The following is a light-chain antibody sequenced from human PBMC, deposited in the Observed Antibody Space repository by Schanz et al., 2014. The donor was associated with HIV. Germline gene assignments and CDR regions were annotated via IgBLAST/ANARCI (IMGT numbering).Light chain of an antibody. J-gene: IGLJ2*01. CDR3: SSYAGSKIVV. CDR2: EVY. CDR1: SSDVGGYEY. Sequence: QSALTQPPSASGSPGQSVTISCTGTSSDVGGYEYVSWYQQHPGRAPKLMISEVYKRPSGVPDRFSGSKSGNTASLTVSGLQAEDEADYYCSSYAGSKIVVFGGGTKVTVL. V-gene: IGLV2-8*01.